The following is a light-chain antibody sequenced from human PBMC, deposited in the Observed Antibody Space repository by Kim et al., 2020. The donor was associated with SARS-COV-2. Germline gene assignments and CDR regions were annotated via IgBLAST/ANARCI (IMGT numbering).Light chain of an antibody. CDR3: SSYTSTNTWV. CDR2: DVD. V-gene: IGLV2-14*03. Sequence: GQSITISCTGTRSDVGGSKYVSWYQQHPGNAPKLLIYDVDKRPSGVSDRFSGSKSANTASLTISGLQAEDESDFYCSSYTSTNTWVFGGGTKLTVL. J-gene: IGLJ3*02. CDR1: RSDVGGSKY.